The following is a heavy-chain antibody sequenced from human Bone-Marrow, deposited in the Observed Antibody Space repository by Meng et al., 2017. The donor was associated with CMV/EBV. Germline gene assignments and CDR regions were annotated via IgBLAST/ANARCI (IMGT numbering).Heavy chain of an antibody. CDR3: AKDVSRSHRYGMDV. Sequence: GESLKISCAACGFTFSSYDMHWVRQATGKGLEWVSAIGTAGDTYYPGSVMGQFTISRENAKNSLYLQMNSLRAGDTAVYYCAKDVSRSHRYGMDVWGQGTTVTVS. J-gene: IGHJ6*02. D-gene: IGHD6-13*01. CDR2: IGTAGDT. V-gene: IGHV3-13*03. CDR1: GFTFSSYD.